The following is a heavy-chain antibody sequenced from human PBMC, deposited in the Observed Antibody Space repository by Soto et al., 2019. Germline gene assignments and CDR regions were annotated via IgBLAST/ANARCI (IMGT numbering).Heavy chain of an antibody. V-gene: IGHV2-5*01. CDR3: AHTWGLPFDY. J-gene: IGHJ4*02. Sequence: QITLKESGPTLVEPTQTLTLTCTYSGFSLRTTGVGVGWIRQPPGKALEWLGIIYWNDDKRDSPSLKNRFTLTSDISNSLVVLTMTNMDPVDTASYYCAHTWGLPFDYWGQGTLVIVSS. CDR1: GFSLRTTGVG. D-gene: IGHD3-16*01. CDR2: IYWNDDK.